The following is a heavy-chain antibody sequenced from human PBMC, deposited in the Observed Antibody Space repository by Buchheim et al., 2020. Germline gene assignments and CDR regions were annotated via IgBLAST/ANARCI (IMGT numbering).Heavy chain of an antibody. CDR3: ARVPSPQAGWYQVNYYYYGMDV. D-gene: IGHD6-19*01. J-gene: IGHJ6*02. V-gene: IGHV1-3*05. Sequence: QVQLVQSGAEEKKPGASVKVSCKASGYTFTSYAMHWVRQAPGQRLEWMGWINAGNGNTKYSQKFQGRVTITRDTSASTAYMELSSLRSEDTAVYYCARVPSPQAGWYQVNYYYYGMDVWGQGTT. CDR2: INAGNGNT. CDR1: GYTFTSYA.